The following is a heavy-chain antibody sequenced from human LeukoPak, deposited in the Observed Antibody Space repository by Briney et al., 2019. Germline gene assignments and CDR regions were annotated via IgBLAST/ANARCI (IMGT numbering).Heavy chain of an antibody. CDR2: INPNSGGT. CDR1: GYTFTCYY. J-gene: IGHJ4*02. V-gene: IGHV1-2*02. D-gene: IGHD6-13*01. CDR3: ARASSWTKEFDY. Sequence: ASVKVSCKASGYTFTCYYMHWVRQAPGQGLEWRGWINPNSGGTNYAQKFQGRVTMTRDTSISTAYMELSRLRSDDTAVYYCARASSWTKEFDYWGQGTLVTGSS.